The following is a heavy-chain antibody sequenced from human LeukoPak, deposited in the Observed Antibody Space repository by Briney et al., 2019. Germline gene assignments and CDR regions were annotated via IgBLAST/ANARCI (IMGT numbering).Heavy chain of an antibody. CDR3: VTDHYNNHGNFDY. Sequence: ASVKVSCKVSGVILTELSIHWVRHAPGKGLEWMASFDREGDEALYAQTFQGRVTMTEDTSTDTACIEVTRLRSEDTAVYYCVTDHYNNHGNFDYWGQGTLVIASS. V-gene: IGHV1-24*01. CDR1: GVILTELS. CDR2: FDREGDEA. D-gene: IGHD1-1*01. J-gene: IGHJ4*02.